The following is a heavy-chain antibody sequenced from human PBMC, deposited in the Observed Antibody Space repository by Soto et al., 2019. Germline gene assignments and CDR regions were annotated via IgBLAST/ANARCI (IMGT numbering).Heavy chain of an antibody. D-gene: IGHD3-22*01. J-gene: IGHJ6*02. Sequence: HPGGSLRLSCAASGFTFSSYWMHWVRQAPGKGLVWVSRINSDGSSTSYADSVKGRFTISRDNAKNTLYLQMNSLRAEDTAVYYCAREANYDSSGYYYKYYGMDVWGQGTTVTVSS. CDR2: INSDGSST. CDR3: AREANYDSSGYYYKYYGMDV. CDR1: GFTFSSYW. V-gene: IGHV3-74*01.